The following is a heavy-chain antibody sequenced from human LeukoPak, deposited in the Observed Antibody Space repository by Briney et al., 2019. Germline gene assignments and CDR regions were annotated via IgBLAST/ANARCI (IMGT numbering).Heavy chain of an antibody. J-gene: IGHJ6*02. CDR3: AREPFEQYYYYGMDV. Sequence: SVKVSCKASGGTFSSYAISWVRRAPGQGLEWMGGIIPIFGTANYAQKFQGRVTITADESTSTAYMELSSLRSEDTAVYYCAREPFEQYYYYGMDVWGQGTTVTVSS. CDR1: GGTFSSYA. D-gene: IGHD1/OR15-1a*01. V-gene: IGHV1-69*01. CDR2: IIPIFGTA.